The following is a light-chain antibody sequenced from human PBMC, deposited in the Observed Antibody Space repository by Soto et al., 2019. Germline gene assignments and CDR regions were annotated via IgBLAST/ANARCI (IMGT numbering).Light chain of an antibody. V-gene: IGKV1-5*01. Sequence: DIQMTRCPSTLSASVGDRVTITCRASQGISSWLAWYQQKPGKAPKLLIYDASSLESGVPSRFSGSGSGTEFTLTISSLQPDDFATYYCQQDNSYPCTFGQGTKVDI. CDR1: QGISSW. CDR3: QQDNSYPCT. CDR2: DAS. J-gene: IGKJ1*01.